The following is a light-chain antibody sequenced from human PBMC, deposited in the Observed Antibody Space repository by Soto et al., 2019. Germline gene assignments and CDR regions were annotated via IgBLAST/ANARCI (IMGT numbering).Light chain of an antibody. CDR2: EVS. V-gene: IGLV2-14*01. CDR3: SSYRRNRDVV. J-gene: IGLJ3*02. Sequence: QSVLAQPASVSGSPGQSITISCSGTSSDIGYYNYISWYQQHPGKAPKLVLYEVSNRPSGISNRFSGSKSGNTASLTISGFQAEDEGDYYCSSYRRNRDVVFGGGTKVTVL. CDR1: SSDIGYYNY.